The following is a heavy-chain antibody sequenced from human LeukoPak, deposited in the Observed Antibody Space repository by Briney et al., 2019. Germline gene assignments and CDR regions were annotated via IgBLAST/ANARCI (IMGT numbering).Heavy chain of an antibody. D-gene: IGHD5/OR15-5a*01. J-gene: IGHJ2*01. CDR1: GFTVSSNY. CDR2: IYSGGGT. CDR3: ARDKSVSDWYFDL. Sequence: GGSLRLSCAASGFTVSSNYMSWVRQAPGKGLEWVSVIYSGGGTYYGDSVKGRFTISRDKSKNTLYLQMNSLRAEDTAVYYCARDKSVSDWYFDLWGRGTLVTVSS. V-gene: IGHV3-66*01.